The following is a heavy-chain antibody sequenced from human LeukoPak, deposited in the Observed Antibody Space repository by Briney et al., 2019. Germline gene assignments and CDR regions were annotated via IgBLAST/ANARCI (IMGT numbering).Heavy chain of an antibody. CDR3: AREPPIGYCSSTSCYRYFDY. J-gene: IGHJ4*02. V-gene: IGHV4-34*01. CDR1: GGSFSGYY. CDR2: INHSGST. Sequence: SETLSLTCAVYGGSFSGYYWSWIRQPPGKGLEWIGEINHSGSTNYNPSLKSRVTISVDTSKNQFSLKLSSVTAADTAVYYCAREPPIGYCSSTSCYRYFDYWGQGTLVTVSS. D-gene: IGHD2-2*01.